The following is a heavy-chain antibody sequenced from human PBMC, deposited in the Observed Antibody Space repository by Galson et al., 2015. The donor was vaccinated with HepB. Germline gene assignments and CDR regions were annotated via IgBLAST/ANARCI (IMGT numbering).Heavy chain of an antibody. CDR1: GGIFSSYA. CDR3: ARAPGVAAAIFVFDY. Sequence: SVKVSCKASGGIFSSYAISWVRQAPGQGLEWMGGIIPIFGTASYAQKFQGRVTITADESTSTAYMELSSLRSEDTAVYYCARAPGVAAAIFVFDYWGQGTLVTVSS. J-gene: IGHJ4*02. D-gene: IGHD2-15*01. V-gene: IGHV1-69*13. CDR2: IIPIFGTA.